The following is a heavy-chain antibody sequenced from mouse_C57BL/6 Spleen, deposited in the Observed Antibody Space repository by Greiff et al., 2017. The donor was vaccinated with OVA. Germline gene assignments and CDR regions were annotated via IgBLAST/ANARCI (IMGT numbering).Heavy chain of an antibody. CDR2: IDPSDSYT. CDR3: ARKRIHYAMDY. J-gene: IGHJ4*01. Sequence: QVQLLQPGAELVKPGASVKLSCKASGYTFTSYWMQWVKQRPGQGLEWIGEIDPSDSYTNYNHKFKGKATLTVDTSASTAYMQLSSLTSEDSAVYYCARKRIHYAMDYWGQGTSVTVSS. V-gene: IGHV1-50*01. CDR1: GYTFTSYW.